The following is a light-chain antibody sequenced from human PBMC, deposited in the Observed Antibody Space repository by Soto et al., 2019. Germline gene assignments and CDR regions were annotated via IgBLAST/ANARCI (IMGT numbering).Light chain of an antibody. V-gene: IGKV3-20*01. CDR2: GAS. CDR1: QSVSSSY. Sequence: IVLGESPATLYLSPGERAALSCRASQSVSSSYLAWYQQKPGQAPRLLIYGASSRATGIPDRFSGSGSGTDFTLTISRLEPEDFAVYYCQQYGSSLITFGQGTRLAIK. CDR3: QQYGSSLIT. J-gene: IGKJ5*01.